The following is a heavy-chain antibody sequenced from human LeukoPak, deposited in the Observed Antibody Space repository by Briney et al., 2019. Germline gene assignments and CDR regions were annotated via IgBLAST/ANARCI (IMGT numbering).Heavy chain of an antibody. Sequence: SQTLSLTCTVSGGSVGSGDYYWSWIRQHPGKGLEWIGYIYHGGNTYYNTSLKSRVIISLDTSKNKFSLKLSSVTAADTAVYYCASGGALIATLAYWGQGTLVTVSS. CDR2: IYHGGNT. D-gene: IGHD2-21*01. V-gene: IGHV4-31*03. CDR1: GGSVGSGDYY. CDR3: ASGGALIATLAY. J-gene: IGHJ4*02.